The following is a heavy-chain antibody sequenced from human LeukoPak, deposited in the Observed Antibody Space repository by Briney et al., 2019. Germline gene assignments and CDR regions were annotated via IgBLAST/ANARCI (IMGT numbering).Heavy chain of an antibody. J-gene: IGHJ1*01. CDR2: INPNSGGT. CDR3: ARQTPNGDFRAEYFQH. D-gene: IGHD4-17*01. CDR1: GYTFTGYY. V-gene: IGHV1-2*02. Sequence: ASVKVSCKASGYTFTGYYMHWVRQAPGQGLEWMGWINPNSGGTNYAQKFQGRVTMTRDTSTSTVYMELSSLRSEDTAVYYCARQTPNGDFRAEYFQHWGQGTLVTVSS.